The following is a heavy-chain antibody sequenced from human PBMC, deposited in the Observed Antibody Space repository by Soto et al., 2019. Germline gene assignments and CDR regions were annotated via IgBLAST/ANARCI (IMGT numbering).Heavy chain of an antibody. CDR1: RYSFNSHW. CDR3: ARRLSGPKEEYNAYYFYGLDV. J-gene: IGHJ6*02. D-gene: IGHD1-1*01. Sequence: PGESLKISCHGSRYSFNSHWITWVRQTPGKGLEWMGRIDPSDSYTNYSPSFQGRVTISADRSISTAFLQWSSLEASDTAIYYCARRLSGPKEEYNAYYFYGLDVWGQGTTVSVSS. CDR2: IDPSDSYT. V-gene: IGHV5-10-1*01.